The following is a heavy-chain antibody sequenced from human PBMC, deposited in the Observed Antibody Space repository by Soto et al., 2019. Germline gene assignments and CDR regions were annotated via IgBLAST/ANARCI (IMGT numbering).Heavy chain of an antibody. D-gene: IGHD2-2*01. CDR1: GGSFSGYY. J-gene: IGHJ5*02. CDR3: ARVRVPAAMHYNWFDP. Sequence: SETLSLTCAVYGGSFSGYYWSWIRQPPGKGLEWIGEINHSGSTNYNPSLKSRVTISVDTSKNQFSLKLSSVTAADTAVYYCARVRVPAAMHYNWFDPWGQGTLVTVSS. CDR2: INHSGST. V-gene: IGHV4-34*01.